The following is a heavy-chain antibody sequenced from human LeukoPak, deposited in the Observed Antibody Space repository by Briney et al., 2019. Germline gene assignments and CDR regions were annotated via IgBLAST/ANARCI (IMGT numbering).Heavy chain of an antibody. CDR1: GFTFSSYG. D-gene: IGHD3-10*01. Sequence: GRSLRLSCAASGFTFSSYGMHWVRQAPGKGLEWVAVISYDGSNKYYADSVKGRFTISRDNSKNTLYLQMNSLRAEGTAVYYRAVHYYGSVGMDVWGKGTTVTVSS. J-gene: IGHJ6*04. CDR3: AVHYYGSVGMDV. V-gene: IGHV3-30*03. CDR2: ISYDGSNK.